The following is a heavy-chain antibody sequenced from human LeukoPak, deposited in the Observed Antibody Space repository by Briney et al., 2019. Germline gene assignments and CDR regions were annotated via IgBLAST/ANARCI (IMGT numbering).Heavy chain of an antibody. J-gene: IGHJ4*02. CDR3: ARTAPDYGGNSVLDY. V-gene: IGHV1-69*13. Sequence: SVKVSCKASGGTFSSYAISWVRQAPGQGLEWMGGIIPIFGTAKYAQKFQGRVTITADESTSTAYMELSSLRSEDTAVYYCARTAPDYGGNSVLDYWGQGTLVTVSS. D-gene: IGHD4-23*01. CDR2: IIPIFGTA. CDR1: GGTFSSYA.